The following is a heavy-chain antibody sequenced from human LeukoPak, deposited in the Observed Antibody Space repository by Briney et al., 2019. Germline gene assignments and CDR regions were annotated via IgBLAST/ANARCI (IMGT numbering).Heavy chain of an antibody. Sequence: ASVKVSCKASGYTFTGYFIHWVRQAPGQGLEWMGIINPSGGSTSYAQKFQGRVTMTRDTSTSTVYMELSSLRSEDTAVYYCARVPRTYYYGSGSGYAFDIWGQGTMVTVSS. CDR2: INPSGGST. CDR1: GYTFTGYF. CDR3: ARVPRTYYYGSGSGYAFDI. J-gene: IGHJ3*02. D-gene: IGHD3-10*01. V-gene: IGHV1-46*01.